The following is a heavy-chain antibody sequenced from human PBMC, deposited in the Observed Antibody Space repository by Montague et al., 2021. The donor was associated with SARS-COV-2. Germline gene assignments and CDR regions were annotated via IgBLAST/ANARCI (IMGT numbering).Heavy chain of an antibody. CDR2: INHSGRT. D-gene: IGHD5-12*01. CDR3: ARHERQWLRLYPYYSDY. CDR1: GGSFSGYY. V-gene: IGHV4-34*01. J-gene: IGHJ4*02. Sequence: SETLSLTCALYGGSFSGYYCSWVRQAPGKGLEWIGEINHSGRTYXNPSLRSRVTISVDTSKNQFSLKLSSVTAADTAVYYCARHERQWLRLYPYYSDYWGQGTLVTVSS.